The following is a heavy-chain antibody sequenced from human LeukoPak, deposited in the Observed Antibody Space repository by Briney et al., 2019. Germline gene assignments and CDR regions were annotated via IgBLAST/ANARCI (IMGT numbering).Heavy chain of an antibody. CDR2: ISYDGSNK. CDR1: GFTFSSYA. Sequence: GGSLRLSCAASGFTFSSYAMHWVCQAPGKGLEWVAVISYDGSNKYYADSVKGRFTISRDNSRNTLYLQMNSLRAGNTAVYYCARGCGSSGLAFDIWGQGTMVTVSS. V-gene: IGHV3-30*14. J-gene: IGHJ3*02. D-gene: IGHD6-19*01. CDR3: ARGCGSSGLAFDI.